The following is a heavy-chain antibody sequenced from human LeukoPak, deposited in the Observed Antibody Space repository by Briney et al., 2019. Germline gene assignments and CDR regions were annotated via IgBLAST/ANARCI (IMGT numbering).Heavy chain of an antibody. CDR2: IYTSGST. CDR3: ARDPGYCSSTSCYREYYYYMDV. D-gene: IGHD2-2*02. CDR1: GGSISSYY. V-gene: IGHV4-4*07. J-gene: IGHJ6*03. Sequence: SETLSLTCTVSGGSISSYYWSWIRQPAGKGLEWIGRIYTSGSTNYNPSLKSRVTMSVDTSKNQFSLKLSSVTAADTAVYYCARDPGYCSSTSCYREYYYYMDVWGKGTTVTVSS.